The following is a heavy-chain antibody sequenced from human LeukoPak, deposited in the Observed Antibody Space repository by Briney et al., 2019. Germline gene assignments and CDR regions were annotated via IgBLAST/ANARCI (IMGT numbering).Heavy chain of an antibody. J-gene: IGHJ3*02. CDR3: ARDGRVGAPGYAFDI. CDR2: INWNGGST. D-gene: IGHD1-26*01. Sequence: GGSLRLSCAASGFTFSSYEMNWVRQAPGRGLEWVSGINWNGGSTGYADSVKGRFTISRDNAKNSLYLQMNSLRAEDTAVYYCARDGRVGAPGYAFDIWGQGTMVTVSS. V-gene: IGHV3-20*04. CDR1: GFTFSSYE.